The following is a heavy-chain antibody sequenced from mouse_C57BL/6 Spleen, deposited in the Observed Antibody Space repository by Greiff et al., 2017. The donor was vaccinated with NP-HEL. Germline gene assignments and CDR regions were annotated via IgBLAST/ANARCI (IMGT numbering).Heavy chain of an antibody. J-gene: IGHJ4*01. Sequence: QVQLQQSGAELVKPGASVKISCKASGYAFSSYWMNWVKQRPGKGLEWIGQIYPGDGDTNYNGKFKGKATLTADKSSSTAYMQLSSLTSEDSAVYFCARIDYSYYYAMDYWGQGTSVTVSS. V-gene: IGHV1-80*01. CDR1: GYAFSSYW. CDR2: IYPGDGDT. D-gene: IGHD1-1*01. CDR3: ARIDYSYYYAMDY.